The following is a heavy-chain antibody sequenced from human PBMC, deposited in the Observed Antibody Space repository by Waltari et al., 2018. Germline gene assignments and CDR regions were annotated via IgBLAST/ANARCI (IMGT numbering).Heavy chain of an antibody. V-gene: IGHV3-7*03. CDR1: GFTFSGFW. D-gene: IGHD3-10*01. CDR3: TRDRRGTPLFDY. Sequence: EVLLVESGGGLVQPGGSLRLSCAASGFTFSGFWMTWVRQTPGKGPEWVANINQDGSERNYVDSVKGRFTVSRDNAKNLLYLQINSLRADDTAIYYCTRDRRGTPLFDYWVQGTLFTVSS. J-gene: IGHJ4*02. CDR2: INQDGSER.